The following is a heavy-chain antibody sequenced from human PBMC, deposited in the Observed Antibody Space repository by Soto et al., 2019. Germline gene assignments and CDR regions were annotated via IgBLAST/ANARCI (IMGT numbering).Heavy chain of an antibody. CDR3: ARGRYGEY. CDR2: ISAHNGNT. CDR1: GYTFTSYG. V-gene: IGHV1-18*01. Sequence: QVHLVQSGAEVKKPGASVKVSCKASGYTFTSYGITWVRQAPGQGLESMGWISAHNGNTDYAQKLQGRVILTRDTSTSTAYMELRSLRSDATAVYYCARGRYGEYWGQGAVVTVSS. J-gene: IGHJ4*02. D-gene: IGHD3-10*01.